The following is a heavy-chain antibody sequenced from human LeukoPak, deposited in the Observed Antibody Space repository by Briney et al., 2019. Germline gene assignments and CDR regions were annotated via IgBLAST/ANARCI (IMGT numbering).Heavy chain of an antibody. CDR1: GFTFSSYS. Sequence: GGSLRLSCAASGFTFSSYSMNWVRQAPGKGLEWVSSISSSSSYIYYADSVKGRFTISRDNAKNSLYLQMNSLRAEDTAVYYCARDKRDYYDSSGYFFYYYYGMDVWGQGTTVTVPS. V-gene: IGHV3-21*01. CDR3: ARDKRDYYDSSGYFFYYYYGMDV. J-gene: IGHJ6*02. D-gene: IGHD3-22*01. CDR2: ISSSSSYI.